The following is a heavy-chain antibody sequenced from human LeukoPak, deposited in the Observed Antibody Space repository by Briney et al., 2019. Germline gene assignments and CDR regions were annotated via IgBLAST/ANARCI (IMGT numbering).Heavy chain of an antibody. CDR2: TRFDGSIK. V-gene: IGHV3-33*01. J-gene: IGHJ4*02. CDR1: GFIFSDYG. CDR3: ARWGGTTQYYFDY. Sequence: PGRSLRLSCAVSGFIFSDYGFHWVRQAPGKGLEWVAVTRFDGSIKQYADSVKGRFTISRDDSKNTLYLRMNFLKSEDTAVYYCARWGGTTQYYFDYWGQGTLVTVSS. D-gene: IGHD1-1*01.